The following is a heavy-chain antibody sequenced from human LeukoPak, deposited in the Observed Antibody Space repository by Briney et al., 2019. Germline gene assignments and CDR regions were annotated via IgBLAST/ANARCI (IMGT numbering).Heavy chain of an antibody. V-gene: IGHV3-33*01. Sequence: GGSLRLSCAASGFTFSSYGMHWVRQAPGKGLEWVAVIWYDGSNKYYADSVKGRFTISRDNSKNTLYLQMNSLRAEDTAVYYCARGQGDGYNSLLRYFDYWGQGTLVTVSS. CDR2: IWYDGSNK. CDR3: ARGQGDGYNSLLRYFDY. J-gene: IGHJ4*02. D-gene: IGHD5-24*01. CDR1: GFTFSSYG.